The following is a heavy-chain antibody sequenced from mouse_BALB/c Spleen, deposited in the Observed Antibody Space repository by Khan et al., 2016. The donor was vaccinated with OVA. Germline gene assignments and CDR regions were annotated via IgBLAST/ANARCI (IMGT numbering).Heavy chain of an antibody. CDR3: ARDGSRYNYAMDY. CDR1: GYSITSDYA. CDR2: INYSGST. J-gene: IGHJ4*01. V-gene: IGHV3-2*02. Sequence: EVKLEVSGPGLVNPSQSLSLTCAVTGYSITSDYAWNWIRQFPGNKLEWMGYINYSGSTNYNPALKSRISITRDTSKNQFFLQLNSVTTEDTATYYCARDGSRYNYAMDYWGHGTSVTVSS. D-gene: IGHD2-3*01.